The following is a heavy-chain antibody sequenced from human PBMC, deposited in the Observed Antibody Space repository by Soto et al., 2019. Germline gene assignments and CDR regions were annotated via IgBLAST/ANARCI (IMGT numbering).Heavy chain of an antibody. Sequence: SETLSLTCAVYGGSFSGYYWSWIRQPPGKGLEWIGEINHSGSTNYNPSLKSRVTISVDTSKNQFSLKLSSVTAADTAVYYCARVHLGELLSWFDPWGQGTLVTVSS. V-gene: IGHV4-34*01. D-gene: IGHD3-16*01. CDR2: INHSGST. CDR1: GGSFSGYY. CDR3: ARVHLGELLSWFDP. J-gene: IGHJ5*02.